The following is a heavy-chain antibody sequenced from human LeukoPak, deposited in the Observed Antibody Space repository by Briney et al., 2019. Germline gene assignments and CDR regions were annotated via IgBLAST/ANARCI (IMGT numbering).Heavy chain of an antibody. CDR3: ARESPGATRDY. D-gene: IGHD1-26*01. CDR1: GFTFSSYE. J-gene: IGHJ4*02. V-gene: IGHV3-48*03. CDR2: ISSSGSTI. Sequence: GGSLRLSCAASGFTFSSYEMNWVRQAPGKGLERVSYISSSGSTIYYADPVKGRFTISRDNAKNSLYLQMNSLRAEDTAVYYCARESPGATRDYWGQGTLVTVSS.